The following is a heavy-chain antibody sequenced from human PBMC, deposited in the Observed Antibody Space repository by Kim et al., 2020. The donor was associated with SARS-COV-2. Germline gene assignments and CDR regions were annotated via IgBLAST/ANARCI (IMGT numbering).Heavy chain of an antibody. CDR3: ARHAVYGDYELGTHARDWFDP. CDR2: IYYSGST. J-gene: IGHJ5*02. CDR1: GGSISSSSYY. D-gene: IGHD4-17*01. V-gene: IGHV4-39*01. Sequence: SETLSLTCTVSGGSISSSSYYWGWIRQPPGKGLEWIGSIYYSGSTYYNPSLKSRVTISVDTSKNQFSLKLSSVTAADTAVYYCARHAVYGDYELGTHARDWFDPWGQGTLVTVSS.